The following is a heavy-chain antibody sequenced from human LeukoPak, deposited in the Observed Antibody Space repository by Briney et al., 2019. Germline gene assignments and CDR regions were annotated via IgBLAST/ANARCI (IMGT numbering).Heavy chain of an antibody. CDR1: GYTFTGYY. D-gene: IGHD2/OR15-2a*01. V-gene: IGHV1-2*02. CDR2: INPNSGGT. Sequence: GASVKVSCKASGYTFTGYYMHWVRQAPGQWLEWMGWINPNSGGTDYAEKFQGRVTMTRDTSISTAYMELSSLKSDDTAVYYCATVPCLTTSCSPINWFDPWGQGALVTVSS. CDR3: ATVPCLTTSCSPINWFDP. J-gene: IGHJ5*02.